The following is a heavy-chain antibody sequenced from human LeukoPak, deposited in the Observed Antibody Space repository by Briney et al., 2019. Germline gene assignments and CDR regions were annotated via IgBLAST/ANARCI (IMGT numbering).Heavy chain of an antibody. CDR3: ARDFDNWTAFDY. J-gene: IGHJ4*02. D-gene: IGHD1-20*01. CDR1: GFTFSSFG. Sequence: PGGSLRLSCAASGFTFSSFGMHWVRQAPGKGLEWVTFIRYDGSNKYYADSVKGRFTISRDNSKTTLYLQMNSLRLEDTAVYYCARDFDNWTAFDYWGQGTLVTVSS. V-gene: IGHV3-30*02. CDR2: IRYDGSNK.